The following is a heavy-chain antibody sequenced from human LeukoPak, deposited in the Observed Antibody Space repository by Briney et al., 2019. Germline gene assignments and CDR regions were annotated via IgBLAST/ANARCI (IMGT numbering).Heavy chain of an antibody. CDR3: ATYGQVLLPFES. D-gene: IGHD2-8*02. CDR2: ISRSGGST. V-gene: IGHV3-23*01. J-gene: IGHJ4*02. Sequence: GGSLRLSCAASGLTFSSYAMTWVRQAPGKGLEWVSAISRSGGSTNYADSVKGRFTISRDNSKNTVYLQMNSLRAEDTAVYYCATYGQVLLPFESWGQGTLVTVSS. CDR1: GLTFSSYA.